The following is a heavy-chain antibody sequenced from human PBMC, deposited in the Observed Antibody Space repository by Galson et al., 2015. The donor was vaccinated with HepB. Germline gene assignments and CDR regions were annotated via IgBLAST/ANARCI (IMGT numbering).Heavy chain of an antibody. Sequence: SVKVSCKASGFTFTSSAVQWVRQARGQRLEWIGWIVVGSGNTNYAQKFQERVTITRDMSTSTAYMELSSLRSEDTAVYYCAADGGSYNWNYVFDYWGQGTLVTVSS. CDR3: AADGGSYNWNYVFDY. D-gene: IGHD1-7*01. J-gene: IGHJ4*02. CDR1: GFTFTSSA. V-gene: IGHV1-58*01. CDR2: IVVGSGNT.